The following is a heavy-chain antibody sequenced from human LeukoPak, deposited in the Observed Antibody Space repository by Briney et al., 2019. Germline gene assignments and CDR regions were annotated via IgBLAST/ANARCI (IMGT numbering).Heavy chain of an antibody. CDR3: ARDVSGSSWRGHAFDI. V-gene: IGHV1-8*01. J-gene: IGHJ3*02. CDR2: MNPNSGNT. D-gene: IGHD6-13*01. CDR1: GYTFTSYD. Sequence: ASVKVSCKASGYTFTSYDINWVRQATGQGLEWMGWMNPNSGNTGYAQKFQGRVTMTRDTSISTAYMELSSLRSEDTAVYYCARDVSGSSWRGHAFDIWGQGTMVTVSS.